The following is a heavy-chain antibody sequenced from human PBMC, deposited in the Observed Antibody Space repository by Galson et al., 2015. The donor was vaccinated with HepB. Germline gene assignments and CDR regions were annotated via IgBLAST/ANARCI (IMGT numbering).Heavy chain of an antibody. Sequence: ETLSLTCRVSGGSMRNYHWSWIRQPPGKGLEWIGYFYSGSTNYNDSLKRRVIISVDTSKDQLSLKLTSVIAADTAVYYCARGPGGSSGGAYYFDSWGQGTLVTVSS. CDR3: ARGPGGSSGGAYYFDS. V-gene: IGHV4-59*01. D-gene: IGHD3-16*01. CDR1: GGSMRNYH. CDR2: FYSGST. J-gene: IGHJ4*02.